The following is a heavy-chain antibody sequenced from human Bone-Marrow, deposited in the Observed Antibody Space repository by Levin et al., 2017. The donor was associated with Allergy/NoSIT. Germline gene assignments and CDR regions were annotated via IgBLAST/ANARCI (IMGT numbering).Heavy chain of an antibody. CDR3: ASQNQWRLVFDY. V-gene: IGHV4-39*01. D-gene: IGHD6-19*01. CDR2: VYYDGST. CDR1: GNSFSNSDYY. J-gene: IGHJ4*02. Sequence: SQTLSLTCTVSGNSFSNSDYYWGWIRQPPGKGLEWIGSVYYDGSTYYSPSLKTRVTISVDTSRKQFSLRLSPVTAADTAVYYCASQNQWRLVFDYWGQGNLVSVSS.